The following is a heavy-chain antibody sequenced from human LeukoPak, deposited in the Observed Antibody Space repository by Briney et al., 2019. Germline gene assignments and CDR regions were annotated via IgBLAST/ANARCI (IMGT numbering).Heavy chain of an antibody. J-gene: IGHJ1*01. V-gene: IGHV3-53*01. CDR1: GFMFSDYH. Sequence: GGSLRLSCAASGFMFSDYHMTWIRQAPGKGLEWVSVIYSGGSTYYADSVKGRFTISRDNSKNTLYLQMNSLRAEDTAVYYCARGGYCGGDCYSGLDFQHLGQGTLVTVSS. CDR3: ARGGYCGGDCYSGLDFQH. D-gene: IGHD2-21*02. CDR2: IYSGGST.